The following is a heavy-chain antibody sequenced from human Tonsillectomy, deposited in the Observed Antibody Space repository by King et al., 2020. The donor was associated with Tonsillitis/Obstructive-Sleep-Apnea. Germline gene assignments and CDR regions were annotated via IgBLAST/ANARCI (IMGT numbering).Heavy chain of an antibody. J-gene: IGHJ6*03. Sequence: VQLQQWGAGLLKPSETLSLTCAVYGGSFSGYYWSWIRQPPGKGLEWIGEINHSAITNHNQSPKSRVTISVDTSKNQFSLKLSSVIAADTAVYYCARGFYYYYMDVWGKGTTVTVSS. V-gene: IGHV4-34*01. CDR1: GGSFSGYY. CDR2: INHSAIT. CDR3: ARGFYYYYMDV.